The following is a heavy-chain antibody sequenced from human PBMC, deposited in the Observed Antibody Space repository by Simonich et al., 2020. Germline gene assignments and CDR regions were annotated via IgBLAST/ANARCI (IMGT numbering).Heavy chain of an antibody. CDR3: AKDTRAYSGSYSYFDY. CDR2: IWYDGSNK. CDR1: GFTFSSYG. V-gene: IGHV3-30*18. Sequence: EYGGGVVQPGRSLRLSCAASGFTFSSYGMHWVRQAPGKGLEWVAVIWYDGSNKYYADSVKGRFTISRDNSKNTLYLQMNSLRAEDTAMYYCAKDTRAYSGSYSYFDYWGQGTLVTVSS. J-gene: IGHJ4*02. D-gene: IGHD1-26*01.